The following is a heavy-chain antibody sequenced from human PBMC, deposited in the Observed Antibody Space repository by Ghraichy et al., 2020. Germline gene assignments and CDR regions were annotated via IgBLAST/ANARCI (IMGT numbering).Heavy chain of an antibody. CDR1: GGSISSYY. J-gene: IGHJ4*02. CDR3: ARADYGGNSGLPIDY. Sequence: SETLSLTYTVSGGSISSYYWSWIRQPPGKGLEWIGYIYYSGSTNYNPSLKSRVTISVDTSKNQFSLKLSSVTAADTAVYYCARADYGGNSGLPIDYWGQGTLVTVSS. D-gene: IGHD4-23*01. V-gene: IGHV4-59*01. CDR2: IYYSGST.